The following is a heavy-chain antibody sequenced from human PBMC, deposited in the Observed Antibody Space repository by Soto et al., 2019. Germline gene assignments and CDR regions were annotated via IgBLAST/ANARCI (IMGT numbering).Heavy chain of an antibody. Sequence: EVQLVESGGGLVQPGRSLRLSCVASGFTFDDYAMHWVRQAPGKGLEWVSGINWNSGTIEYVDSVKGRFTISRDNAKKSLYLQMNSLRPEDTALYYCAKDLRRGLSGVSCFDNWGQGTLVTVSS. D-gene: IGHD5-12*01. CDR2: INWNSGTI. CDR3: AKDLRRGLSGVSCFDN. J-gene: IGHJ4*02. CDR1: GFTFDDYA. V-gene: IGHV3-9*01.